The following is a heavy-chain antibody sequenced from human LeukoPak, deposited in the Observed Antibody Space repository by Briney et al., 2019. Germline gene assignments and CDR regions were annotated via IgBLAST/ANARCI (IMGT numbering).Heavy chain of an antibody. D-gene: IGHD6-6*01. CDR1: GGSISSGSYY. CDR3: ARWQLDAFDI. J-gene: IGHJ3*02. CDR2: IYTSGST. V-gene: IGHV4-61*02. Sequence: PSQTLSLTCTVSGGSISSGSYYWSWIRQPAGKGLEWIGRIYTSGSTNYNPSLKSRVTISVDTSKNQFSLKLSSVTAADTAVYYCARWQLDAFDIWGQGTMVTVSS.